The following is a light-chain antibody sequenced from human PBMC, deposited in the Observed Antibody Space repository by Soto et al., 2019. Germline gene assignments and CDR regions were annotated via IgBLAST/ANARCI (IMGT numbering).Light chain of an antibody. Sequence: EIVMSQSPATLSMSPGERVSISCRASQTVSNNLAWYQQKPGQAPRLLIYGASTRAIGVAARFSGSGSGTEFTLTITSLQSEDFAVYYCQQYHKWPPFTFGGGTVVEIK. J-gene: IGKJ4*01. CDR3: QQYHKWPPFT. V-gene: IGKV3-15*01. CDR1: QTVSNN. CDR2: GAS.